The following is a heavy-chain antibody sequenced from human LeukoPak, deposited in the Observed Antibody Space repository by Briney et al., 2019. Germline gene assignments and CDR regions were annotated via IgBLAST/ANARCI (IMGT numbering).Heavy chain of an antibody. CDR2: INHSGST. Sequence: SETLSLICAVYGGSFSGYYWSWIRQPPGKGREWIGEINHSGSTNYNPSLKSRVTISVDTSKNQFPLKLSSVTAADTAVYYCARPGQWLVRGFDYWGKGTLVTVSS. CDR1: GGSFSGYY. D-gene: IGHD6-19*01. CDR3: ARPGQWLVRGFDY. J-gene: IGHJ4*02. V-gene: IGHV4-34*01.